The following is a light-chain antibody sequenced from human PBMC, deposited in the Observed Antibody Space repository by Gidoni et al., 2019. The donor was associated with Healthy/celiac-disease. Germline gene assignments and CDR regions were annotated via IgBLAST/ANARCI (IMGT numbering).Light chain of an antibody. CDR1: SSDIGSNT. Sequence: QSVRTQPPSASGTPGQRVTISCSGSSSDIGSNTVNWYQPLPGTAPKLLIYSNNQRPSGVPDRFSGSKSGTSASLAISGLQSEDEADYYCAAWDDSLNGVVFGGGTKLTVL. CDR2: SNN. J-gene: IGLJ2*01. CDR3: AAWDDSLNGVV. V-gene: IGLV1-44*01.